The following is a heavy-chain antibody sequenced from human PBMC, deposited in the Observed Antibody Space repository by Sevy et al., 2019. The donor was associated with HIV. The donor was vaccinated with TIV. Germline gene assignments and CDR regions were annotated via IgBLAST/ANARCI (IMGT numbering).Heavy chain of an antibody. Sequence: GGCLRLYCAASGFTFSGSAMHWVRQASGKGLECVGRIRSKANDYATGYAASVKGRLTISRDDSKNTAYLQMNSLKTEDTAVYYCTRNYDFWSGYPNNWFDPWGQGTLVTVSS. D-gene: IGHD3-3*01. J-gene: IGHJ5*02. CDR1: GFTFSGSA. CDR2: IRSKANDYAT. CDR3: TRNYDFWSGYPNNWFDP. V-gene: IGHV3-73*01.